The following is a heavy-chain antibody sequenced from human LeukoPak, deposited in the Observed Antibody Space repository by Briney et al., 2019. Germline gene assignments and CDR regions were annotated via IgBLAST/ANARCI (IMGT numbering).Heavy chain of an antibody. Sequence: ASVKVSCKASGYTFTGYYMHWVRQAPGQGLEWMGRINPNSGGTNYAQKFQGRVTMTRDTSISTAYMELSRLRSDDTAVYSCARDRWLVTMVRGVIIDYWGQGTLVTVSS. CDR3: ARDRWLVTMVRGVIIDY. CDR1: GYTFTGYY. V-gene: IGHV1-2*06. CDR2: INPNSGGT. J-gene: IGHJ4*02. D-gene: IGHD3-10*01.